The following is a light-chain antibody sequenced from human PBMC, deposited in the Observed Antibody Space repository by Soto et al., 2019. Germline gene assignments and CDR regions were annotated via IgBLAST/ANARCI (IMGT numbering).Light chain of an antibody. J-gene: IGKJ2*01. CDR2: GAS. CDR3: QQSYSVPFT. V-gene: IGKV1-39*01. CDR1: QYINTY. Sequence: DIQMTQSPSSLSASVGDRVTITCRTSQYINTYLNWYQHKPGKAPKLLVYGASSLQSGVPSRFSGSGSGTDFTLTISSLQPEDFATFYCQQSYSVPFTFGQGTKVEIK.